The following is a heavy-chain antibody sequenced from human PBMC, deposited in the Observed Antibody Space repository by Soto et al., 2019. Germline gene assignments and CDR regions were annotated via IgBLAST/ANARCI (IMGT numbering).Heavy chain of an antibody. CDR1: RLSFSGYY. Sequence: SATLSLTCAINRLSFSGYYWSWIREPPGKGLEWIGEINHSGSINYNPSLKSRVTISVYTSKYQFSLKLSSVTAADTAVFYCARGVIHNKQHDYYYYYYMDVWGKGTTVT. J-gene: IGHJ6*03. D-gene: IGHD6-13*01. CDR3: ARGVIHNKQHDYYYYYYMDV. CDR2: INHSGSI. V-gene: IGHV4-34*01.